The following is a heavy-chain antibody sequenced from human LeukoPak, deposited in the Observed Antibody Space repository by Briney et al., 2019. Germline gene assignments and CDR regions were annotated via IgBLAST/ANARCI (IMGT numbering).Heavy chain of an antibody. V-gene: IGHV4-4*07. J-gene: IGHJ3*02. CDR1: GGSISSYY. CDR2: IYMSGST. D-gene: IGHD6-13*01. Sequence: KPSETLSLTCTVSGGSISSYYWSWIRQPAGKGLEWIVRIYMSGSTNYNSSLKSRVNMSVDTSKNQFSLNLSSVTAADTAVYYCAREAGSSWSRGLDIWGQGTVVTVSS. CDR3: AREAGSSWSRGLDI.